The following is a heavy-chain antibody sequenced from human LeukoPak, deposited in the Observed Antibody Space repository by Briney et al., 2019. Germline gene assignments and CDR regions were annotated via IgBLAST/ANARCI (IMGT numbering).Heavy chain of an antibody. CDR1: GGSISSYY. Sequence: SETLSLTCTVSGGSISSYYWSWIRQPPGKGLEWIGYIYYSGTTNYNSSLKSRVTISVDTSKKQFSLKLSSVTAADTAVYYCARDNDSRDPPHFDYWGQGTLVTVSS. J-gene: IGHJ4*02. CDR2: IYYSGTT. V-gene: IGHV4-59*01. D-gene: IGHD3-16*01. CDR3: ARDNDSRDPPHFDY.